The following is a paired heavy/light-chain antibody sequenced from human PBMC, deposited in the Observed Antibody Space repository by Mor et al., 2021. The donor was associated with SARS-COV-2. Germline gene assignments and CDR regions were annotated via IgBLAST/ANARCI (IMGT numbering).Heavy chain of an antibody. J-gene: IGHJ3*02. Sequence: QVQLVESGGGLVKPGGSLRLSCAASGFTFSDFYMSWIRQAPGKGLEWVSYISSSGSTIYYADSVKGRFTISRDNAKKSLYLQVNSLRAEDTAVYYCARGLLGVVTVSNGFDTWGQGTMVIVSS. CDR3: ARGLLGVVTVSNGFDT. D-gene: IGHD2-21*02. CDR1: GFTFSDFY. CDR2: ISSSGSTI. V-gene: IGHV3-11*01.
Light chain of an antibody. CDR2: YDT. CDR1: NIESKS. J-gene: IGLJ1*01. Sequence: SYVLTQPPSVSVAPGKTARITCGGDNIESKSVHWYQQKPGQAPVLVIYYDTDRPSGIPARFSGSNSGNTATLTISRVEAGDEADYYCQVWDSSSDYVFGTGTKVTVL. CDR3: QVWDSSSDYV. V-gene: IGLV3-21*04.